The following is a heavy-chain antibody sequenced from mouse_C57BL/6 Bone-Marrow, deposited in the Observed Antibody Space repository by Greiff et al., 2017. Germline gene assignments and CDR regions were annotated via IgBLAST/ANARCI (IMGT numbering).Heavy chain of an antibody. V-gene: IGHV1-5*01. D-gene: IGHD2-2*01. CDR1: GYTFTSYW. CDR2: IYPGNSDT. CDR3: TKGDGYDAFAY. Sequence: VQLQQSGTVLARPGASVKMSCKTSGYTFTSYWMHWVKQRPGQGLEWIGAIYPGNSDTSYNQKFKGKAKLTASTSASTAYMELSSLTNEDSAVYYCTKGDGYDAFAYWGQGTLVTVSA. J-gene: IGHJ3*01.